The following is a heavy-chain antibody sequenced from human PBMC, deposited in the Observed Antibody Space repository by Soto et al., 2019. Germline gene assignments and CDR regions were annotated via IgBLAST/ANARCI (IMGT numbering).Heavy chain of an antibody. J-gene: IGHJ4*02. D-gene: IGHD4-17*01. V-gene: IGHV3-11*06. Sequence: QVQLVESGGGLVKPGTSLRLSCAASGFTFSDHYMSWLRQAPGKGLEWLSHISARSAYTNYGDSVKGRFSISRDNVKQTVYLQMNSLTVDDTAIYYCAMGDYGRYWGPGTLVTVSS. CDR2: ISARSAYT. CDR1: GFTFSDHY. CDR3: AMGDYGRY.